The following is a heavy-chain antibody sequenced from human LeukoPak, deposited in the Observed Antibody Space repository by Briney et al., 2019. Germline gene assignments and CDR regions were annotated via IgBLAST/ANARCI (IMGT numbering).Heavy chain of an antibody. CDR3: ARFAAGWNEYYFDY. CDR2: IYYSGST. CDR1: GVSISSSSYY. Sequence: SETLSLTCTVSGVSISSSSYYWGWIRQPPGKGLEWIGSIYYSGSTYYNPSLKSRVTISVDTSKNQFSLKLSSETAADTAVYYCARFAAGWNEYYFDYWGQGTLVTVSS. V-gene: IGHV4-39*01. J-gene: IGHJ4*02. D-gene: IGHD1-1*01.